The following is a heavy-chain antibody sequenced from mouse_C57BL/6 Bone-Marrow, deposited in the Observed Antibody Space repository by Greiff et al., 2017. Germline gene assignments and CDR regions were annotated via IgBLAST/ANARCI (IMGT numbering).Heavy chain of an antibody. V-gene: IGHV1-26*01. CDR2: INPNNGGT. D-gene: IGHD4-1*01. CDR1: GYTFTDYY. J-gene: IGHJ2*01. Sequence: VQLQQSGPELVKPGASVKISCKASGYTFTDYYMNWVKQSHGKSLEWIGDINPNNGGTNYNQKFKGKATLTADKSSSTAYMELRSLTSEASAVYYCARVGTEGDFYYWGQGTTPTVSS. CDR3: ARVGTEGDFYY.